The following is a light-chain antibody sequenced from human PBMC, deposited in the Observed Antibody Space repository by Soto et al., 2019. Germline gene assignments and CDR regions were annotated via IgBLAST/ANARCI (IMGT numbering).Light chain of an antibody. J-gene: IGLJ1*01. CDR3: SSYTSSSTLV. Sequence: QSALTQPASVSGSPGQSITISCTGTSSDVGGYNYVSWYQQHPGKAPKVMIYDVRNRPSGVSNRFSGSKSGNTASLTISGLQAEDEADYYCSSYTSSSTLVFGTGTKVTVL. V-gene: IGLV2-14*03. CDR2: DVR. CDR1: SSDVGGYNY.